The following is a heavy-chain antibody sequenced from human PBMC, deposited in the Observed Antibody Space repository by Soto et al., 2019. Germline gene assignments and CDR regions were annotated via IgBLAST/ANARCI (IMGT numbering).Heavy chain of an antibody. D-gene: IGHD1-26*01. CDR3: AKVSLGATTITDCYYYGMDV. CDR2: ITGSGENT. V-gene: IGHV3-23*01. CDR1: GFTFDNYA. J-gene: IGHJ6*02. Sequence: GGSLRLSCAASGFTFDNYAMNWVRQAPGKGLEWVSGITGSGENTYYADSVKGRFTISRDNSKNTLYVQLNSLRVEDTAIYYCAKVSLGATTITDCYYYGMDVWGQGTMVTVSS.